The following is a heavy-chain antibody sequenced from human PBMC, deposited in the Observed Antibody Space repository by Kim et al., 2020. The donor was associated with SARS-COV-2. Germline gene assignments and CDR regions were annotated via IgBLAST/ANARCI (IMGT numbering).Heavy chain of an antibody. Sequence: ASVKVSCKASGYTFTSYYMHWVRQAPGQGLEWMGIINPSGGSTSYAQKFQGRVTMTRDTSTSTVYMELSSLGSEDTAVYYCARGPYIAAAGHYYYGMDVWGQGTTVTVSS. CDR2: INPSGGST. D-gene: IGHD6-13*01. CDR3: ARGPYIAAAGHYYYGMDV. CDR1: GYTFTSYY. J-gene: IGHJ6*02. V-gene: IGHV1-46*01.